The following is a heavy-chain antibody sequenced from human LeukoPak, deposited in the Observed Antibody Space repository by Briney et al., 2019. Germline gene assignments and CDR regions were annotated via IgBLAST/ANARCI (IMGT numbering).Heavy chain of an antibody. CDR1: GFTFSDYY. D-gene: IGHD3-22*01. Sequence: SGGSLRLSCAASGFTFSDYYMSWNRQAPGKGLEWVSYINSSGSTIYYADSVTGRFTISRDNAKNSLYLQMNSLRAEDTAVYYCARYYYDSSGYLYYYYMDVWGKGTTVTVSS. V-gene: IGHV3-11*04. CDR3: ARYYYDSSGYLYYYYMDV. J-gene: IGHJ6*03. CDR2: INSSGSTI.